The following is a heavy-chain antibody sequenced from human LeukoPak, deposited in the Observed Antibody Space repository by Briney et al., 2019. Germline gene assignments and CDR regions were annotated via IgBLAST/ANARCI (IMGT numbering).Heavy chain of an antibody. CDR3: AKDTFAAGFDY. CDR1: GFTFSSYG. J-gene: IGHJ4*02. D-gene: IGHD6-13*01. V-gene: IGHV3-30*18. Sequence: GGSLRLSCAASGFTFSSYGMHWVRQAPGKGLEWVAVISYDGSNKYYADSVKGRFTISRDNSKNTLYLQMNSLRAEDTAVYYCAKDTFAAGFDYWGQGTLVTVSS. CDR2: ISYDGSNK.